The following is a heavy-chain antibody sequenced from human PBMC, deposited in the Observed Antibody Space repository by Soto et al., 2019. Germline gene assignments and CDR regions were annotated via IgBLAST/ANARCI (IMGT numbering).Heavy chain of an antibody. CDR2: MYYSGST. CDR3: TTSYSSSWYVGRNYYYGMDV. CDR1: GGSISSSSYY. Sequence: SETLSLTCSVSGGSISSSSYYWGWIRQPPGKGLEWIGSMYYSGSTLYNPSLKSRVTISVDTSKNQFSLKLSSVTAADTAVYYCTTSYSSSWYVGRNYYYGMDVWGQGTTVTVSS. D-gene: IGHD6-13*01. V-gene: IGHV4-39*03. J-gene: IGHJ6*02.